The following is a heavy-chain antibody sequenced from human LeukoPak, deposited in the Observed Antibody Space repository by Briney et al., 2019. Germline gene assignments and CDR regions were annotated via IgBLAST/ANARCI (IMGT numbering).Heavy chain of an antibody. CDR2: IRWNSRSI. CDR1: GLTFEDYA. J-gene: IGHJ4*02. CDR3: AKGSTGSFLTDY. Sequence: GGSLRLSCAASGLTFEDYARHWVRQAPGKGLDWVSGIRWNSRSIGYADSVKGRFTISTENAKKSLFLQMNSLRAQDTPLYYCAKGSTGSFLTDYWGQGTLVTVSS. D-gene: IGHD1-26*01. V-gene: IGHV3-9*01.